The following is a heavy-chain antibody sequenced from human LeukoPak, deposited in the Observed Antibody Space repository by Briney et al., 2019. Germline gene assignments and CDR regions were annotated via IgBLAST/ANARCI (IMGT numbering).Heavy chain of an antibody. V-gene: IGHV3-66*01. J-gene: IGHJ4*02. CDR2: IYSGGST. CDR3: AREYRARTGSLDY. D-gene: IGHD3/OR15-3a*01. CDR1: GFTVSSNY. Sequence: GGSLRLSCAASGFTVSSNYMSWVRQAPGKGLEWVSVIYSGGSTYYADSVKGRFTISRDNSKNTLYLQINSLRAEDTAVYYCAREYRARTGSLDYWGQGTLVTVSS.